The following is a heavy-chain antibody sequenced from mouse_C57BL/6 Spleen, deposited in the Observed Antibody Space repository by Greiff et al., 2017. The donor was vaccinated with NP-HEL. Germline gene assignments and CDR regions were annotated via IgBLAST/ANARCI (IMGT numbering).Heavy chain of an antibody. CDR3: ARTADYYGSSDYFDY. CDR1: GFTFSDYG. D-gene: IGHD1-1*01. J-gene: IGHJ2*01. CDR2: ISSGSSII. Sequence: EVKLVESGGGLVKPGGSLKLSCAASGFTFSDYGMHWVRQAPEKGLEWVAYISSGSSIIYYADTVKGRFTISRDNAKNTLFLQIHTLRSEDTAMYYCARTADYYGSSDYFDYWGQGTTLTVSS. V-gene: IGHV5-17*01.